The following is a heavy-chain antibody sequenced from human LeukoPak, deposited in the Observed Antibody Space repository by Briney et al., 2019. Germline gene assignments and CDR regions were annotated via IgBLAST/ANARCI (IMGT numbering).Heavy chain of an antibody. V-gene: IGHV3-23*01. D-gene: IGHD2-2*02. CDR3: AKKGTYCSSTGCYTGTREDF. Sequence: PGGSLRLSCAASGFTFSSYAMSWVRQAPGKGLEWVSAISGTVGSPYYAAPAKGRFTISRANSKNTLYLQMNSLRAEDTAVYYFAKKGTYCSSTGCYTGTREDFWGQGTLVTVSS. J-gene: IGHJ4*02. CDR2: ISGTVGSP. CDR1: GFTFSSYA.